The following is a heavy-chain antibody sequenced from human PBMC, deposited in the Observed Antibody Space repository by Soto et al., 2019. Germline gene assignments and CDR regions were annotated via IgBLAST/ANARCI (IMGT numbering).Heavy chain of an antibody. Sequence: QVQLVQSGAEEKKPGASVKVSCKASGYTFTSYAMHWVRQAPGQRLEWMGWINAGSGNTKYSQKFQGRVTITRDTSASTAYMELSSLRSEDTAVYYCARSIVVVTALDYWGQGTLVTFSS. CDR3: ARSIVVVTALDY. CDR1: GYTFTSYA. CDR2: INAGSGNT. V-gene: IGHV1-3*05. D-gene: IGHD2-21*02. J-gene: IGHJ4*02.